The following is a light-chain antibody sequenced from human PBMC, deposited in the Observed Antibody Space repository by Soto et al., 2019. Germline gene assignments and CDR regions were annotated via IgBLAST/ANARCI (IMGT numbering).Light chain of an antibody. J-gene: IGKJ2*01. CDR2: DAS. CDR3: QQRSHWLYT. V-gene: IGKV3-11*01. Sequence: EIVLTQSPATLSLSPGERATLSCRASQSVSSYLAWYQHKPGQAPRLLIYDASNRAAGIPARFSGSGSGTDFTLSISSLEPEDFAVYYCQQRSHWLYTFGQGTKLEIK. CDR1: QSVSSY.